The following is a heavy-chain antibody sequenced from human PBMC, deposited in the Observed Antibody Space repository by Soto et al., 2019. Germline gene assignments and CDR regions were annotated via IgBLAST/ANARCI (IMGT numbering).Heavy chain of an antibody. CDR1: GFIFKNYA. Sequence: ESVGGVVQPGRSLRLSCAGSGFIFKNYALNWVRQAPGKGLEWVASITRDGYNKYYADSVKGRFTISRDNSRDTLSLQMTALTIEDSSVYYCTKSSGGSSSVGMDYWGQGTRVTVSS. D-gene: IGHD6-6*01. J-gene: IGHJ4*02. CDR3: TKSSGGSSSVGMDY. V-gene: IGHV3-30*04. CDR2: ITRDGYNK.